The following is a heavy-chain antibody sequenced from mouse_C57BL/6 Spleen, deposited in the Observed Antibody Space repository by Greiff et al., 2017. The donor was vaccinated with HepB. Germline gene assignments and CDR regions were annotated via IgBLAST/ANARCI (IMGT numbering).Heavy chain of an antibody. CDR1: GFTFSSYA. CDR3: ARGKGLQLYYYAMDY. V-gene: IGHV5-4*03. Sequence: EVNVVESGGGLVKPGGSLKLSCAASGFTFSSYAMSWVRQTPEKRLEWVATISDGGSYTYYPDNVKGRFTISRDNAKNNLYLQMSHLKSEDTAMYYCARGKGLQLYYYAMDYWGQGTSVTVSS. J-gene: IGHJ4*01. D-gene: IGHD2-4*01. CDR2: ISDGGSYT.